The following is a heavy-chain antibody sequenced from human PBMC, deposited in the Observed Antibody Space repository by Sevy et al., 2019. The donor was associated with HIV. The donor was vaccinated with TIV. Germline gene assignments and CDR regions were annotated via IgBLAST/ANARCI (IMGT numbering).Heavy chain of an antibody. V-gene: IGHV1-2*02. CDR3: AREAYYYDSSGYYVHWFDP. CDR2: INPNSGGT. CDR1: GYTFTRYV. J-gene: IGHJ5*02. Sequence: ASVKVSCKASGYTFTRYVITWVRQAPGQGLEWMGWINPNSGGTNYAQKFQGRVTMTRDTSISTAYMELSRLRSDDTAVYYCAREAYYYDSSGYYVHWFDPWGQGTLVTVSS. D-gene: IGHD3-22*01.